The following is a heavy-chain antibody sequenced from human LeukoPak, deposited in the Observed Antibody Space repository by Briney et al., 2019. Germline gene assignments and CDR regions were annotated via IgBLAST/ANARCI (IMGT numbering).Heavy chain of an antibody. V-gene: IGHV5-51*01. J-gene: IGHJ4*02. D-gene: IGHD2-2*01. CDR3: ARGALGYCSSTSCYNFAY. Sequence: GESLKISCKGSGYSFTSYWIGWVRQMPGKGREWMGIIYPGDSDTRYSPSFQGQVTISADKSISTAYLQWSSLKASDTAMYYCARGALGYCSSTSCYNFAYWGQGTLVTVSS. CDR2: IYPGDSDT. CDR1: GYSFTSYW.